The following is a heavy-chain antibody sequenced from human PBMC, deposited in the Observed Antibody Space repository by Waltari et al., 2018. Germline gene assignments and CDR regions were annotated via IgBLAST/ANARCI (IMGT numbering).Heavy chain of an antibody. Sequence: QVQLVQSGAEVKKPGASVKVSCKASGYTFTSYDINWVRQATGQGLEWMGWIIPIFGTANYAQKFQGRVTITADESTSTAYMELSSLRSEDTAVYYCASYGGNSDGEYWGQGTLVTVSS. CDR3: ASYGGNSDGEY. D-gene: IGHD2-21*02. CDR1: GYTFTSYD. CDR2: IIPIFGTA. V-gene: IGHV1-69*01. J-gene: IGHJ4*02.